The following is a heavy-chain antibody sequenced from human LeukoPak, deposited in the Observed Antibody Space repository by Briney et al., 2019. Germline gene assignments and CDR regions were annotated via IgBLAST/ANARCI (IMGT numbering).Heavy chain of an antibody. Sequence: SETLSLTCTVSGYSVSSGYYWGWIRQPPGKGLEWIGKMYHSGSTYYNPSLKSRVTISVDTSKNQFSLKLTSVTAADTAVYYCARSLSYTSGTYLYWGQGTLVTVSS. CDR2: MYHSGST. CDR1: GYSVSSGYY. V-gene: IGHV4-38-2*02. CDR3: ARSLSYTSGTYLY. J-gene: IGHJ4*02. D-gene: IGHD3-10*01.